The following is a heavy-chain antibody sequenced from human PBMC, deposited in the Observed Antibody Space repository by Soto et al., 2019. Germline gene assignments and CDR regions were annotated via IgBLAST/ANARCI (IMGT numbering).Heavy chain of an antibody. Sequence: GGSLRLSCAVSGFTFNNYAMNWVRQAPGKGLEWLSSISSSSRYIYYVDSVKGRFTISRDKAKNSLYLHMTSLRAEDTAVYYCARDLTTTVSSSLNYMDVWGKGTTVTVSS. CDR1: GFTFNNYA. D-gene: IGHD4-4*01. CDR2: ISSSSRYI. V-gene: IGHV3-21*01. J-gene: IGHJ6*03. CDR3: ARDLTTTVSSSLNYMDV.